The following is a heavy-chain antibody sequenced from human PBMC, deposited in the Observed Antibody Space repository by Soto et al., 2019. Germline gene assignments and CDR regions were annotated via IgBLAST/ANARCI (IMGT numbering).Heavy chain of an antibody. CDR2: TFPSDSDT. CDR3: ARKDKSGYLNWFDP. Sequence: PGESLKISCRTSGYRFTSYWIAWVRQMPGKGLEWMGITFPSDSDTRYSPSFQGQVTISADRSTSTVFLQWASLKASDTAVYFCARKDKSGYLNWFDPWGQGTLVTVSS. CDR1: GYRFTSYW. V-gene: IGHV5-51*01. J-gene: IGHJ5*02. D-gene: IGHD3-22*01.